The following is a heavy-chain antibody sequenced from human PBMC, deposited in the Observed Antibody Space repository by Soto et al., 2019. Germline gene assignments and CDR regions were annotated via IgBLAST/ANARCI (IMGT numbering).Heavy chain of an antibody. D-gene: IGHD4-17*01. CDR3: AHCTLPDYCDSDPGTSQVFAS. J-gene: IGHJ4*02. Sequence: QITLKESGPSPVKPTQTLTVTCTFSGFSLSNSGVGVAWIRQPPGKALEWLALIYGDNDKRYSPSLKTRLTITTDTSKTQVVLTMTNLDPVDTATYYCAHCTLPDYCDSDPGTSQVFASWGQGTLVTVSS. V-gene: IGHV2-5*02. CDR2: IYGDNDK. CDR1: GFSLSNSGVG.